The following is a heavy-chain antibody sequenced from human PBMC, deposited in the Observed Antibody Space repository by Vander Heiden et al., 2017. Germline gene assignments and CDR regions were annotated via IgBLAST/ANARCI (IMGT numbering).Heavy chain of an antibody. Sequence: QVQLHGSAPGLVKPSGTLSLTCAVSGGSISSSNWWSWVRQPPGKGLEWIGEIYHSGSTNYNPSLKSRVTISVDKSKNQFSLKLSSVTAADTAVYYCARVPRITMVRGTYYYYGMDVWGQGTTVTVSS. J-gene: IGHJ6*02. D-gene: IGHD3-10*01. CDR3: ARVPRITMVRGTYYYYGMDV. CDR1: GGSISSSNW. V-gene: IGHV4-4*02. CDR2: IYHSGST.